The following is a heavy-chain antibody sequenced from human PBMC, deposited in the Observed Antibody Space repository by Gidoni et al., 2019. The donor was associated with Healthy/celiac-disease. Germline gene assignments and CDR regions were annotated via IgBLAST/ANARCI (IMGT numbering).Heavy chain of an antibody. CDR2: IYWDDDK. V-gene: IGHV2-5*02. J-gene: IGHJ5*02. Sequence: QITLKESVPTLVKPTQTLPLTSPSSGSPLSTIGVGVGWIRQPPGKALEWLALIYWDDDKRYSPSLKSRLTITKDTSKNQVVLTMTNMDPVDTATYYCAHDDTAMVLDPWGQGTLVTVSS. D-gene: IGHD5-18*01. CDR3: AHDDTAMVLDP. CDR1: GSPLSTIGVG.